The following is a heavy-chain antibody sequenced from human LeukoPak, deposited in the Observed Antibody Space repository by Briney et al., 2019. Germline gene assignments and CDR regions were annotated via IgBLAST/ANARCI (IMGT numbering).Heavy chain of an antibody. D-gene: IGHD5-24*01. CDR1: GYSFTTYW. Sequence: GKSLKISCKGSGYSFTTYWIGWVRQMPGKGLEWVGIIYPGDSDARYSPSFQGQVTISANKSISTAYLQWSSLKASDTAMYYCARHEEDGYTQRAFDIWGQGTMVTVSS. J-gene: IGHJ3*02. CDR2: IYPGDSDA. CDR3: ARHEEDGYTQRAFDI. V-gene: IGHV5-51*01.